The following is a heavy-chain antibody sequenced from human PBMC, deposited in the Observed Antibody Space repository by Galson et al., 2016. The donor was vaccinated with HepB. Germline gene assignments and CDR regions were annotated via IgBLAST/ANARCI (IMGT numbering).Heavy chain of an antibody. CDR3: AREERYCSSMRCQNPDYGMDV. CDR2: ISYDGSNE. Sequence: SLRLSCAASGFRFSRCGMHWVRQAPGKGLEWVAMISYDGSNEYYADSVKGRVTISRDNSKNSLYLQMNSLRAEDTAVYFCAREERYCSSMRCQNPDYGMDVWGQGTTVTVSS. D-gene: IGHD2-2*01. CDR1: GFRFSRCG. V-gene: IGHV3-30-3*01. J-gene: IGHJ6*02.